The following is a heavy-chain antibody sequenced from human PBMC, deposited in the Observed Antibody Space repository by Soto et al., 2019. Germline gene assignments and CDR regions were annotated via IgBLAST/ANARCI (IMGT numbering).Heavy chain of an antibody. J-gene: IGHJ1*01. D-gene: IGHD6-13*01. CDR3: AVPPYGSSSWYGYFQH. CDR2: ISYDGSNK. Sequence: QVPLVESGGGVVQPGRSLRLSCAASGFTFSSYGMHWVRQAPGKGLEWVAVISYDGSNKYYADSVKGRFTISRDNSTNTLYLQMNSLRDEDTAVYYCAVPPYGSSSWYGYFQHWGQGTLVTVSS. CDR1: GFTFSSYG. V-gene: IGHV3-30*03.